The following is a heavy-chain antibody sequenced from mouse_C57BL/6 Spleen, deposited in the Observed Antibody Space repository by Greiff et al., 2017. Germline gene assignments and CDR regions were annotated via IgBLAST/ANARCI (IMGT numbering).Heavy chain of an antibody. CDR1: GYTFTSYW. Sequence: VQLQQPGAELVRPGSSVTLSCKASGYTFTSYWMHWVKQRPIQGLEWIGNIDPSDSETHYNQKFTDKATLTVYKSSSKAYMQLSSLTSEDSAVDYGARSPLYGPAGAMDYWGQGTSGTVSS. CDR2: IDPSDSET. CDR3: ARSPLYGPAGAMDY. D-gene: IGHD1-2*01. V-gene: IGHV1-52*01. J-gene: IGHJ4*01.